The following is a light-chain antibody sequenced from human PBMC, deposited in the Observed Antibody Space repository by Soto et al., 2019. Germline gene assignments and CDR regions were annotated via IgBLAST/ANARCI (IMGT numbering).Light chain of an antibody. CDR1: QTISSW. J-gene: IGKJ1*01. Sequence: DIQMTQSPSTLSGSVGDRVTNTCRASQTISSWLAWYQQKPGKAPKPLIYKASTLKSGVPSRFSGSGSGTEFTLTISSLQPDDFATYYCQHSNSYSEAFGQGTKVDIK. CDR3: QHSNSYSEA. V-gene: IGKV1-5*03. CDR2: KAS.